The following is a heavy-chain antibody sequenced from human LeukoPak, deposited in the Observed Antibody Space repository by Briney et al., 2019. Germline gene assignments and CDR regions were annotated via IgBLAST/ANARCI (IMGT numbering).Heavy chain of an antibody. J-gene: IGHJ3*02. Sequence: SQTLSLTCAISGDSVSSNSAAWNWIRQSPSRGLEWLGRTYYRSKWYNDYAVSVKSRITINPDTSKNQFSLQLNSVTPEDTAVYYCARDSNAPGIAVAGTEVESAFDIWGQGTMVTVSS. CDR2: TYYRSKWYN. D-gene: IGHD6-19*01. V-gene: IGHV6-1*01. CDR1: GDSVSSNSAA. CDR3: ARDSNAPGIAVAGTEVESAFDI.